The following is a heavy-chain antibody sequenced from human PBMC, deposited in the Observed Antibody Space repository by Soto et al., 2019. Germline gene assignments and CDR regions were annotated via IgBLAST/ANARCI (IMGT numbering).Heavy chain of an antibody. Sequence: EVHLVETGGDLIQPGGSLRLSCAASGLSVSSNYMSWVRQAPGRGLEWVSVIYSSGNIYYRDSVKGRFTISRDNSKNTLYLQMNSLRDEDTAVYYCATGIKAVVRSWYFDLWGRGTLVTVSS. CDR1: GLSVSSNY. J-gene: IGHJ2*01. CDR3: ATGIKAVVRSWYFDL. CDR2: IYSSGNI. D-gene: IGHD5-18*01. V-gene: IGHV3-53*02.